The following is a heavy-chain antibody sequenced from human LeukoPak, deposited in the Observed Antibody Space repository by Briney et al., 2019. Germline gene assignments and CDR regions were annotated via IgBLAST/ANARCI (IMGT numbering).Heavy chain of an antibody. J-gene: IGHJ4*02. CDR3: ASHVEMATINVGYFDY. D-gene: IGHD5-24*01. CDR2: INHSGST. V-gene: IGHV4-34*01. Sequence: SETLSLICAVYGGSFSGYYWSWIRQPPGKGLEWIGEINHSGSTNYNPSLKSRVTISVDTSKNQFSLKLSAVTAADTAVYYCASHVEMATINVGYFDYWGQGTLVTVSS. CDR1: GGSFSGYY.